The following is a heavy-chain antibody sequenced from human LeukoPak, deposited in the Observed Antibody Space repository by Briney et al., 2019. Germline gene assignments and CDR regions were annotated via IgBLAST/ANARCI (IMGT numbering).Heavy chain of an antibody. CDR3: ARDSSSWYYFDY. CDR2: INHSGST. CDR1: GGSFSGYY. D-gene: IGHD6-13*01. J-gene: IGHJ4*02. V-gene: IGHV4-34*01. Sequence: PSETLSLTCAVYGGSFSGYYWSWIRQPPGKGLEWIGEINHSGSTNYNPSLKSRVTISVDTSKNQFSLKLSSVTAADTAVYCCARDSSSWYYFDYWGQGTLVTVSS.